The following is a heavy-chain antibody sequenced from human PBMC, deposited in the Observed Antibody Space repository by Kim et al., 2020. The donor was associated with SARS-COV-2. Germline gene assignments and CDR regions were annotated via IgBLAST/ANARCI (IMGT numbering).Heavy chain of an antibody. D-gene: IGHD2-2*01. CDR2: ISPYNGNT. Sequence: ASVKVSCKASGYTFSTHHISWVRQAPGQGLEWMGSISPYNGNTNYLPSLQGRVTLTTDTSTNTGYLELRSLRSDDAAVYYCATYATASASVGLPPAMLDYYYYGMDVGGKGTTVSVYS. CDR3: ATYATASASVGLPPAMLDYYYYGMDV. V-gene: IGHV1-18*04. CDR1: GYTFSTHH. J-gene: IGHJ6*04.